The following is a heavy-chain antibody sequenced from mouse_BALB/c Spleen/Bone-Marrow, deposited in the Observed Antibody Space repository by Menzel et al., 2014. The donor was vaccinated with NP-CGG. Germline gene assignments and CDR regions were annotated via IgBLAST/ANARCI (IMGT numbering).Heavy chain of an antibody. CDR3: ARHQKYYAMDY. CDR2: ISSGGSNT. V-gene: IGHV5-6*01. J-gene: IGHJ4*01. Sequence: EVQGVGSGGDLVKPGGSLKLSCAASGFTFSSYGMSWGRQTPDKRLEWVATISSGGSNTYYPDSVKGRFTISRDNAKNTLYLQMSSLKSEDTAMYYCARHQKYYAMDYWGQGTSVTVSS. CDR1: GFTFSSYG.